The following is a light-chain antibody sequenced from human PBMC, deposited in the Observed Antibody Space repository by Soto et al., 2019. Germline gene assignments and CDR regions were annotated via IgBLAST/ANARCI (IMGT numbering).Light chain of an antibody. Sequence: QSALTQPASVSGSPGQSITISCTGTSSDVGSYNLVSWYQQHPGKAPKLMIYEVSKRPSGVSNRFSGSKSGNTASLTISGLQAVDEADYYCCSYAGSSTFVVFGGGTKLTVL. V-gene: IGLV2-23*02. CDR1: SSDVGSYNL. CDR3: CSYAGSSTFVV. J-gene: IGLJ2*01. CDR2: EVS.